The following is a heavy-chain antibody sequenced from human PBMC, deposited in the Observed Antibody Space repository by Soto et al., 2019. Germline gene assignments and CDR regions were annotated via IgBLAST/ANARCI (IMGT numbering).Heavy chain of an antibody. Sequence: QVQLQESGPGLVKPSQTLSLTCTVSGGSISSGGYYWSWIRQHPGKGLEWIGYIYYSGSTYYNPSLKSRVTISVDTSKNQCSLKLSTVTAADTAVYYCASRGYSYGFSLGMDVWGQGPTVAVSS. CDR1: GGSISSGGYY. CDR2: IYYSGST. D-gene: IGHD5-18*01. J-gene: IGHJ6*02. CDR3: ASRGYSYGFSLGMDV. V-gene: IGHV4-31*03.